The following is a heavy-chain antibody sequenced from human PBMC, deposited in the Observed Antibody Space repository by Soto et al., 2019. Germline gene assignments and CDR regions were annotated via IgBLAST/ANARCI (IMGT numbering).Heavy chain of an antibody. Sequence: NPSETLSLTCAIYGGSFSSYYWSRIRQPPGKGLEWIGEINHSGSTNYNPSLKSRVTISVDTSKNQFSLKLSSVTAADTAVYYCARKGYSGYGAGSYFDYWGQGTLVTVSS. CDR3: ARKGYSGYGAGSYFDY. J-gene: IGHJ4*02. D-gene: IGHD5-12*01. CDR2: INHSGST. CDR1: GGSFSSYY. V-gene: IGHV4-34*01.